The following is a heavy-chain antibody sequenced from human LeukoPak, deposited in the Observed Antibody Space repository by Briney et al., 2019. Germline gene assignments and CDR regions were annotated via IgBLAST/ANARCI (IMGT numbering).Heavy chain of an antibody. CDR2: IPNDGGST. D-gene: IGHD5-18*01. CDR1: GFTFSSYG. CDR3: VRHNYGYDY. V-gene: IGHV3-74*01. Sequence: GGSLRLSCAASGFTFSSYGMHWVRQAPGEGPVWVAHIPNDGGSTSYADSVKGRFTISRDNAKNTLSLQMNSLRAEDKAVYYCVRHNYGYDYWGQGTPVTVSS. J-gene: IGHJ4*02.